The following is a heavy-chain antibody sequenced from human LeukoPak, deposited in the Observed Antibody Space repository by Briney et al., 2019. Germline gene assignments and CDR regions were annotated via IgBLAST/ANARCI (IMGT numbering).Heavy chain of an antibody. V-gene: IGHV4-39*07. CDR1: GGSISSSSYY. Sequence: SETLSLTCTVSGGSISSSSYYWGWIRQPPGTGLEWIGSIYYSGSTYYNPSLKSRVTISVDTSKNQFSLKLSSVTAADTAVYYCAREVGNRFDYWGQGTLVTVSS. CDR3: AREVGNRFDY. CDR2: IYYSGST. D-gene: IGHD1-14*01. J-gene: IGHJ4*02.